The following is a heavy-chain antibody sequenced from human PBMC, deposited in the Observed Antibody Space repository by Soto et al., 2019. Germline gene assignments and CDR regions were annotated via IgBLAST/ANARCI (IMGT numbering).Heavy chain of an antibody. D-gene: IGHD6-13*01. J-gene: IGHJ4*02. CDR2: IYGDGTT. CDR1: GITVNTNS. CDR3: ARDFGSTWYVFDY. Sequence: EVQLVQSGGDLVQPGGSLRLSCAVSGITVNTNSMSWVRQAPGQGLEWVSVIYGDGTTYYADSVKGRFTISRDLSKNSLHRQMNSLRGEDTAVYYCARDFGSTWYVFDYWGQGTLVTVSS. V-gene: IGHV3-66*01.